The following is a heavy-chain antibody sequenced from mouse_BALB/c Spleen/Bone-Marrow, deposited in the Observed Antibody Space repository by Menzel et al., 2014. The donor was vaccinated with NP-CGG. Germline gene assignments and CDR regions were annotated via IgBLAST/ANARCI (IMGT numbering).Heavy chain of an antibody. J-gene: IGHJ3*01. V-gene: IGHV1-9*01. CDR1: DYTFSSYW. Sequence: VKLQESGAELMKPGASVKISCEATDYTFSSYWIEWVKQRPGHGLEWIGEILPGSGSTNYNEKFKGKATFTADTSSNTAYMQLSSLTSEDSAVYYCARRGISWFAYWGQGTLVTVSA. CDR3: ARRGISWFAY. CDR2: ILPGSGST.